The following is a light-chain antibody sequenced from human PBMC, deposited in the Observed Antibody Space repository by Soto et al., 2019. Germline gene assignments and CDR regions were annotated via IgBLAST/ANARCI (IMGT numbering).Light chain of an antibody. CDR2: GAS. J-gene: IGKJ2*01. Sequence: EIVLTQSPGTLSLSPEERATLSCRASQSVSSSYLAWYQQKPGQAHRLLIYGASSRATGIPDRFSGSGSGTDFTLTISRLEPEDFAVYYCQQYGSSPPMYTFGQGTKLEIK. CDR3: QQYGSSPPMYT. CDR1: QSVSSSY. V-gene: IGKV3-20*01.